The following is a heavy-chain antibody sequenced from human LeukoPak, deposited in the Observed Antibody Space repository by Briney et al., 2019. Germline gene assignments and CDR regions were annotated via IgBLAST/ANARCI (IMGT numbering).Heavy chain of an antibody. J-gene: IGHJ5*02. V-gene: IGHV1-69*05. CDR2: IIPIFGTA. CDR1: GGTFSSYA. CDR3: ARGVSVIAWFDP. D-gene: IGHD3-22*01. Sequence: SVKVSCKASGGTFSSYAISWVRQAPGQGLEWMGGIIPIFGTANYAQKFQGRVTITTDESTSTAYMELSSLRSEDTAVYYCARGVSVIAWFDPWGQGTLVTVSS.